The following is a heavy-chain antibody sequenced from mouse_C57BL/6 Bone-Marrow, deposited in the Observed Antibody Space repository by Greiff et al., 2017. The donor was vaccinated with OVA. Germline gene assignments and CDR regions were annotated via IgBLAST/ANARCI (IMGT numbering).Heavy chain of an antibody. Sequence: VQLQQSGAELVKPGASVKLSCKASGYTFTSYWMQWVKQRPGQGLEWIGEIDPSDSYTNYNQKFKGKATLTEDTSSSTAYMQLNSLTSEDSAVYYCASAVFAYWGQGTLVTVSA. J-gene: IGHJ3*01. V-gene: IGHV1-50*01. CDR3: ASAVFAY. CDR1: GYTFTSYW. CDR2: IDPSDSYT.